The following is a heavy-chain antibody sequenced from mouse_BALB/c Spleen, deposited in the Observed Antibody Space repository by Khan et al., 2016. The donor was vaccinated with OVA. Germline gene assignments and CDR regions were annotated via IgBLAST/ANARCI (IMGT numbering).Heavy chain of an antibody. J-gene: IGHJ3*01. V-gene: IGHV5-6*01. CDR3: TRLAYKDDREGFAY. D-gene: IGHD1-3*01. CDR2: VSTGGGYT. Sequence: PLVASGGDLVKPGGSLKLSCAASGFTFSTYGMSWVRQTPDKRLEWVATVSTGGGYTYYPDSVKGRFTISRDNAKNTLYLQMSGLKSEDTAMFYCTRLAYKDDREGFAYWGQGKGVTV. CDR1: GFTFSTYG.